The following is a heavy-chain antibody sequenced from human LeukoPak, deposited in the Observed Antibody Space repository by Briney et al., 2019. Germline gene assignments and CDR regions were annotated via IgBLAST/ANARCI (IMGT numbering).Heavy chain of an antibody. J-gene: IGHJ4*02. Sequence: PGGSLRLSCAASGFTFSSYWMSWVRQAPGKGLEWVGNIKQDGSETYFVDSVKGRFTISRDNAKNSLYLQMNSLRAEDTAVYYCARDAMSRTADYWGQGTLVTVSS. CDR1: GFTFSSYW. V-gene: IGHV3-7*01. D-gene: IGHD2-2*01. CDR2: IKQDGSET. CDR3: ARDAMSRTADY.